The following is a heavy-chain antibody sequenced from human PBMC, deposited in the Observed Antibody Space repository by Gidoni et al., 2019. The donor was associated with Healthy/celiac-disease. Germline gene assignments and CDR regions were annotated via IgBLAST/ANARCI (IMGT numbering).Heavy chain of an antibody. CDR3: ARDEVPIRYDSSGGFDY. V-gene: IGHV3-33*01. J-gene: IGHJ4*02. CDR1: GFTFSSYG. Sequence: QVQLVESGGGVVQPGGSLRLSCAASGFTFSSYGMNWVRQAPGKGLDWVAFIWYDVSNKYYAYSVKGRFTISRDNSKNPLYLQMNSLRAEDTAVYYCARDEVPIRYDSSGGFDYWGQGTLVTVSS. D-gene: IGHD3-22*01. CDR2: IWYDVSNK.